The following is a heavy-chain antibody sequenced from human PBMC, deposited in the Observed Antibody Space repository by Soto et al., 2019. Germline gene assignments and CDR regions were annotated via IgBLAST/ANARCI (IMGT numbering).Heavy chain of an antibody. V-gene: IGHV1-69*01. CDR2: XIPIFGTA. J-gene: IGHJ4*02. D-gene: IGHD2-15*01. CDR1: XXXFSSYA. CDR3: ARDPPHCSGGSCYSVRYFDY. Sequence: VQSGAEVKKPGXSVKVSXXXXXXXFSSYAIXXXXXXXXXXXXXXXXXIPIFGTANYAQKFQGRVTITADESTSTAYMELSSLRSEDTAVYYCARDPPHCSGGSCYSVRYFDYWGQGTLVTVSS.